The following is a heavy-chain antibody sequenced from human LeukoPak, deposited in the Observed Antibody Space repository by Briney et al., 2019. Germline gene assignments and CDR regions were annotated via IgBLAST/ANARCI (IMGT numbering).Heavy chain of an antibody. CDR2: IKQDGSEK. CDR3: ARETGDIVLMVYDNWFDP. CDR1: GFTFSSYW. Sequence: QAGGSLRLSCAASGFTFSSYWMSWVRQAPGKGLEWVANIKQDGSEKYYVDSVKGRFTISRDNAKNSLYLQMNSLRAGDTAVYYCARETGDIVLMVYDNWFDPWGQGTLVTVSS. D-gene: IGHD2-8*01. V-gene: IGHV3-7*01. J-gene: IGHJ5*02.